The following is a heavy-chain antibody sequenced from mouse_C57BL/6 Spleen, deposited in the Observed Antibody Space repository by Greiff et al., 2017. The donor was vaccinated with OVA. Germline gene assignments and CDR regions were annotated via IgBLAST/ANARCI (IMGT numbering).Heavy chain of an antibody. CDR1: GYTFTSYW. D-gene: IGHD1-1*01. CDR2: IHPNSGST. CDR3: ARPGVGSSYFDY. V-gene: IGHV1-64*01. J-gene: IGHJ2*01. Sequence: QVQLQQPGAELVKPGASVKLSCKASGYTFTSYWMHWVKQRPGQGLEWIGMIHPNSGSTNYNEKFKSKATLTVDKSSSSAYMQLSSLTSEDSAVYYCARPGVGSSYFDYWGQGTTLTVSS.